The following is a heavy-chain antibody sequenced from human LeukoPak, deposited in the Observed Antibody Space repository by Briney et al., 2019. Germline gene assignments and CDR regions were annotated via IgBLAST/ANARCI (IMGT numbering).Heavy chain of an antibody. J-gene: IGHJ4*02. V-gene: IGHV3-9*01. CDR3: AKSLRLGELSFFDC. CDR1: GFTFDDYA. D-gene: IGHD3-16*02. CDR2: ISWNSDSL. Sequence: GGSLRLSCAASGFTFDDYAMHWVRQAPGKGLKWVSGISWNSDSLGYADSVKGRFTISRDNAKNFLYLQMNSLRAEDTALYYCAKSLRLGELSFFDCWGQGTLVTVSS.